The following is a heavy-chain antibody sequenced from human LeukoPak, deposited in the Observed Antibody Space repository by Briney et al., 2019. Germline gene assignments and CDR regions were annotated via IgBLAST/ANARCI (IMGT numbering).Heavy chain of an antibody. CDR1: GFTFSTYE. CDR3: ARKTFGTVXFXX. V-gene: IGHV3-48*03. Sequence: PGGSLRLSCAASGFTFSTYEMNWVRQAPGKGLEWVSYISPSGTTIYYAESVKGRFTISRDNAKNSVYLQMNSLRVEDTAVYYCARKTFGTVXFXXWGQXILVT. J-gene: IGHJ4*02. CDR2: ISPSGTTI. D-gene: IGHD1-1*01.